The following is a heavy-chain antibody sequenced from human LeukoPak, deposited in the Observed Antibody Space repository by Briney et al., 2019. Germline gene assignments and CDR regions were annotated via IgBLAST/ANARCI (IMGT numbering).Heavy chain of an antibody. V-gene: IGHV3-66*01. CDR2: IYSGGST. J-gene: IGHJ4*02. D-gene: IGHD2-15*01. CDR1: EFAVSSNY. CDR3: ARDRSGCSGGSCYSGYVY. Sequence: GGSLRLSCAASEFAVSSNYMSWVRQAPGKGLEWVSVIYSGGSTYYADSVKGRFTIPRDNSKNTLYLQMNSLRAEDTAVYYCARDRSGCSGGSCYSGYVYWGQGTLVTVSS.